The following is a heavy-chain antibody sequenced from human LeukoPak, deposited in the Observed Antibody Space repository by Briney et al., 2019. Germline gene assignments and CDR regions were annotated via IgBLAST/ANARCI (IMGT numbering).Heavy chain of an antibody. CDR3: ARSYGDYVDWFDP. J-gene: IGHJ5*02. Sequence: SSVKVSCEASGGTFSSYAISWVRQAPGQGLEWMGGIIPIFGTANYAQKFQGRVTITADEFTSTAYMELSSLRSEDTAVYYCARSYGDYVDWFDPWGQGTLVTVSS. V-gene: IGHV1-69*01. CDR2: IIPIFGTA. D-gene: IGHD4-17*01. CDR1: GGTFSSYA.